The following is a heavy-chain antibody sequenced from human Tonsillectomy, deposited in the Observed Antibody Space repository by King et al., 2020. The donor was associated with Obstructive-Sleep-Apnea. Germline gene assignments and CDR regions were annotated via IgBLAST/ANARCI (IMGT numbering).Heavy chain of an antibody. Sequence: VQLVESGGGLVQPGGSLRLSCAASGFTFSSYSMNWVRQAPGKGLEWVSYISSSSCTIYYADSVKVRVTISRANAKNSLYLQMNSLRAEDTAVYYCARDVAPYYYDSSGSPFDYWGQGTLVTVSS. CDR1: GFTFSSYS. CDR3: ARDVAPYYYDSSGSPFDY. CDR2: ISSSSCTI. V-gene: IGHV3-48*04. D-gene: IGHD3-22*01. J-gene: IGHJ4*02.